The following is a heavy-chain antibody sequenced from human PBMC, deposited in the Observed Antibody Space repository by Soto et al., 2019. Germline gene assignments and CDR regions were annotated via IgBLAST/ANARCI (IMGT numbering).Heavy chain of an antibody. CDR1: GFAFSDYA. CDR3: AKGRTFFDF. Sequence: EVHLLESGGGLVQPGGSLRLSCAASGFAFSDYAMTWVRQAPGKGLEWVSDISDGDGATHYADSVKGRFPISRDDSKNPLYLQMDSLRAEDAAVYYCAKGRTFFDFWGQGTLVTVSS. J-gene: IGHJ4*02. D-gene: IGHD3-16*01. CDR2: ISDGDGAT. V-gene: IGHV3-23*01.